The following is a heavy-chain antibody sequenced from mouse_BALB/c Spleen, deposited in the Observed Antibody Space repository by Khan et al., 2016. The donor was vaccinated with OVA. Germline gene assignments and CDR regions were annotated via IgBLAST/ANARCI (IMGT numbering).Heavy chain of an antibody. J-gene: IGHJ3*01. Sequence: EVQLQESGPGLVKPSQSLSLTCTVTGYSITSDYAWNWIRQFPGNKLEWMGYISYSGSTSSTPSLKSRISITRDTSKNQIFLQLNSETTEDTATYYCARGRAYWGQGTLVTVSA. CDR2: ISYSGST. CDR1: GYSITSDYA. CDR3: ARGRAY. V-gene: IGHV3-2*02. D-gene: IGHD3-3*01.